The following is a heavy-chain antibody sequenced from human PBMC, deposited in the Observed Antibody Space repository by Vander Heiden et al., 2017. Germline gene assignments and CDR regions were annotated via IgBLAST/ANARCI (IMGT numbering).Heavy chain of an antibody. CDR2: IAYDGSNK. J-gene: IGHJ4*02. D-gene: IGHD3-22*01. V-gene: IGHV3-30-3*01. CDR1: GFTFSSYA. CDR3: ARGLEYYDSSGYQTLGY. Sequence: QVQLVESGGVVVQPGRSLRLSFAASGFTFSSYAMHLVRQAPGKGLEWVAVIAYDGSNKYYADSVKGRFTISRDNSKNTLYLQMNSLRAEDTAVYYCARGLEYYDSSGYQTLGYWGQGTLVTVSS.